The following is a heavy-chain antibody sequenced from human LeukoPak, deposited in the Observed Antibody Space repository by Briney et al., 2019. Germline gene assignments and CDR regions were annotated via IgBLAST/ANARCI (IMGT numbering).Heavy chain of an antibody. J-gene: IGHJ4*02. D-gene: IGHD6-13*01. V-gene: IGHV4-59*08. CDR2: IFDSGDT. CDR3: ARGTRRLGTQSSWGRVGYFDY. CDR1: GGSISSYY. Sequence: PSETLSLTCTVSGGSISSYYWSWIRQTPGKGLEWIGNIFDSGDTNYNPSLQSRVTISVDTSKKQFSLKLRSVTAADTAVYYCARGTRRLGTQSSWGRVGYFDYWGRGTLVTVSS.